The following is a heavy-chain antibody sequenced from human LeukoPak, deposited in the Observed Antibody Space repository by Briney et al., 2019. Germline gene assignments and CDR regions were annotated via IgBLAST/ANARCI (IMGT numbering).Heavy chain of an antibody. CDR2: IRYEKNEK. V-gene: IGHV3-30*02. D-gene: IGHD3-10*01. J-gene: IGHJ5*02. CDR3: AKDLMGDRWFGES. CDR1: GFTFSSYG. Sequence: GGSLRLSCGAPGFTFSSYGMHWVRQAPGKGLEWVAFIRYEKNEKYYADSVKGRFTISRDNSKNTLYLEMNSLRVDDTAVYYCAKDLMGDRWFGESWGQGTLVTVSS.